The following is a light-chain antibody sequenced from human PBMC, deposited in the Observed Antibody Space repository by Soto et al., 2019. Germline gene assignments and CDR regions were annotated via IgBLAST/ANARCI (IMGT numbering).Light chain of an antibody. V-gene: IGKV3-20*01. J-gene: IGKJ1*01. CDR3: QRYGTSTT. Sequence: DIVLTQSPGTLSLSPGERATLSCRASQSVDNSYLAWYQQKPGQAPRLLIYGASIRATGIPDRFSGSGSGTDFTLTITRLEPDDFAVYFCQRYGTSTTFGQGTKVDSK. CDR1: QSVDNSY. CDR2: GAS.